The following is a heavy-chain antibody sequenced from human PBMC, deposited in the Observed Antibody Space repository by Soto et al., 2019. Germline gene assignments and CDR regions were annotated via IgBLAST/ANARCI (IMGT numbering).Heavy chain of an antibody. J-gene: IGHJ6*02. CDR3: AREGAASHSYYYGTDV. Sequence: SETLSLTCTVSGGSISSGDSYWSWIRQSPGKGLEWIGYIYYSGSTYYNPSLRSRVTISVDTSKYQFSLKLNSVTAADTAVYFCAREGAASHSYYYGTDVWGQGTTVTVSS. V-gene: IGHV4-30-4*01. D-gene: IGHD3-16*01. CDR1: GGSISSGDSY. CDR2: IYYSGST.